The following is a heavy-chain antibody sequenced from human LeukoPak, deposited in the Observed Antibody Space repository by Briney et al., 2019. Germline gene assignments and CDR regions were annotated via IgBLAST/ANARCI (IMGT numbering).Heavy chain of an antibody. CDR3: SRDCSRDWCIFDF. CDR1: GCNFTTYG. J-gene: IGHJ4*02. D-gene: IGHD6-19*01. CDR2: ISAHNGNT. V-gene: IGHV1-18*04. Sequence: ASVKVSCKASGCNFTTYGITWVRQAPGQGLEWIGWISAHNGNTNYAQNLQGRVTMTTDTTTTTAYMELRSLRSDDTAVYYCSRDCSRDWCIFDFWGQGTLVTVSS.